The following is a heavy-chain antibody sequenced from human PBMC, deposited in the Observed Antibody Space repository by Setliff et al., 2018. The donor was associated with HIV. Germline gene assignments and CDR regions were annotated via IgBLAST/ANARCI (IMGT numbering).Heavy chain of an antibody. Sequence: GGSLRLSCAASGFTFKNYWMSWVRQAPGKGLQFMANINQGGSVNYYVDSVKGRFTISRDDAKNSRFLHMSSLRAEDTAVYYCARIGYSGWPLEYWGQGTLVTVSS. J-gene: IGHJ4*02. D-gene: IGHD6-13*01. CDR3: ARIGYSGWPLEY. CDR2: INQGGSVN. V-gene: IGHV3-7*03. CDR1: GFTFKNYW.